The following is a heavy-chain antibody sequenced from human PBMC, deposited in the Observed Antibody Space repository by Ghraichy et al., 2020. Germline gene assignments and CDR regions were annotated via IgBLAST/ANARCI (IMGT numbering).Heavy chain of an antibody. V-gene: IGHV3-7*01. CDR2: INQYGSEK. CDR3: ATSPHRDSRSSY. CDR1: GFTFSNYL. J-gene: IGHJ4*02. Sequence: LSLTCAASGFTFSNYLMSWVRQAPGKGLEWVANINQYGSEKYYVDGVRGRFTISRDTAKKSLYLQLNSMRGGDTAVYYCATSPHRDSRSSYCGQGTLVTVSA. D-gene: IGHD6-6*01.